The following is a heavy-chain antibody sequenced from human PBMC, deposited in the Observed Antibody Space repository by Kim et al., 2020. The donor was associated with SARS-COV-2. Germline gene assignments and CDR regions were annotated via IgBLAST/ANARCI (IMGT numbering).Heavy chain of an antibody. Sequence: SETLSLTCTVSGGSISSYYWSWIRQPAGKGLEWIGRIYTSGSTNYNPSLKSRVTMSVDTSKNQFSLKLSSVTAADTAVYYCARGVDTAMVNHYYYYGMDVWGQGPTVTVSS. CDR2: IYTSGST. CDR3: ARGVDTAMVNHYYYYGMDV. D-gene: IGHD5-18*01. J-gene: IGHJ6*02. V-gene: IGHV4-4*07. CDR1: GGSISSYY.